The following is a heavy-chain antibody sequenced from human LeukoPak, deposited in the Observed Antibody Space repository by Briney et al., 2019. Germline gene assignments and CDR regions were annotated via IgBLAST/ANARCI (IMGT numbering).Heavy chain of an antibody. D-gene: IGHD6-19*01. CDR3: AKDHLQQWLVRYFDY. CDR1: GFTFSSYW. CDR2: ISGSGGST. J-gene: IGHJ4*02. Sequence: GGSLRLSCAASGFTFSSYWMNWARQAPGKGLEWVSAISGSGGSTYYADSVKGRFTISRDNSKNTLYLQMNSLRAEDTAVYYCAKDHLQQWLVRYFDYWGQGTLVTVSS. V-gene: IGHV3-23*01.